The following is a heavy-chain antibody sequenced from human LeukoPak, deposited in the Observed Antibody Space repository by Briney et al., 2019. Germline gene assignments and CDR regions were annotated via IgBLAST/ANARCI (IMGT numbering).Heavy chain of an antibody. CDR3: ASVGRGATLIDYFDY. CDR2: IYPGDSDT. CDR1: GYSFTSYW. J-gene: IGHJ4*02. Sequence: GESLKISCKGSGYSFTSYWIGWVRQMPGKGLEWMGIIYPGDSDTRYSPSFQGQVTISADKSISTAYLQWSGLKASDTAMYYCASVGRGATLIDYFDYWGQGTLVTVSS. D-gene: IGHD1-26*01. V-gene: IGHV5-51*01.